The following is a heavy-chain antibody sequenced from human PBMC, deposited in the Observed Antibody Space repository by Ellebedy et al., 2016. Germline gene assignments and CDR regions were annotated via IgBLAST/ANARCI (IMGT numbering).Heavy chain of an antibody. D-gene: IGHD2-21*02. CDR1: GSTISDYY. CDR3: VKGVAVTAMPTHFDF. V-gene: IGHV3-11*01. Sequence: GGSLRLXCAASGSTISDYYMSWIRQAPGQGLEWVSYITGSGSSIYYADSVKGRFTVSWDNAKNSLYLQINSLRPEDTAFYYCVKGVAVTAMPTHFDFWGQGTLVTVSS. CDR2: ITGSGSSI. J-gene: IGHJ4*02.